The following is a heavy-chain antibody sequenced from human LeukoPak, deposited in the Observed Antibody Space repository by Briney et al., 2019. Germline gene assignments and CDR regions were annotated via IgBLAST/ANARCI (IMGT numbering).Heavy chain of an antibody. J-gene: IGHJ4*02. Sequence: GRSLRLSCAASGFTFSDSGMHWVRQAPGKGLEWVGRIKSKTDGGTTDYAAPVKGRFTISRDDSKNTLYLQMNSLKTEDTAVYYCTTEPNYDILTGYPTPAPYRGQGTLVTVSS. CDR2: IKSKTDGGTT. V-gene: IGHV3-15*07. CDR1: GFTFSDSG. CDR3: TTEPNYDILTGYPTPAPY. D-gene: IGHD3-9*01.